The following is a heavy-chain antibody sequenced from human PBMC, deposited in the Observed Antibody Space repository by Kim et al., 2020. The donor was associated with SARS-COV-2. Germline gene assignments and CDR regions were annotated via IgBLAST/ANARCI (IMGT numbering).Heavy chain of an antibody. CDR1: GFTFSNFA. D-gene: IGHD6-19*01. CDR2: ISPSGDDT. V-gene: IGHV3-23*01. J-gene: IGHJ6*02. Sequence: GGSLRLSCAASGFTFSNFAMNWVRQAPGKGLEWVSAISPSGDDTFHTDSVKGRFSVSRDNAKNTLYLQLNSLRAEDTAVYYCAKRFLAEAGSGAMDVWGQGTTVIVSS. CDR3: AKRFLAEAGSGAMDV.